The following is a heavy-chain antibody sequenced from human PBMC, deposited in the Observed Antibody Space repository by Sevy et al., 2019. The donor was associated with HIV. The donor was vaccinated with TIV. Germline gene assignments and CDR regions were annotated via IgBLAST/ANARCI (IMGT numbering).Heavy chain of an antibody. J-gene: IGHJ4*02. CDR1: GFTFSSHA. CDR3: ARAFTGGYQQPFDY. CDR2: ICDSGTTT. Sequence: GGSLRLSCAASGFTFSSHAMSWVRQAPGKGLEWVSAICDSGTTTYYEDSVKGRFTISRDNSKNTLYLQMDGLRAEDTAIYYCARAFTGGYQQPFDYWGQGTLVTVSS. D-gene: IGHD1-26*01. V-gene: IGHV3-23*01.